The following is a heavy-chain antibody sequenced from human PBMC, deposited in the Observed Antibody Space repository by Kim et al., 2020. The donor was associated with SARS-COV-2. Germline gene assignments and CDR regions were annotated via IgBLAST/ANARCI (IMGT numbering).Heavy chain of an antibody. CDR1: GGTFSIYV. J-gene: IGHJ3*02. Sequence: SVKVSCKASGGTFSIYVINWVRQAPGQGLEWMGGIIPIFGTANYAQKFQDRITITADESTSTAYMELSSLRSDDTAVYYCARRETKWDAFDSWGQGTMV. V-gene: IGHV1-69*13. CDR2: IIPIFGTA. CDR3: ARRETKWDAFDS. D-gene: IGHD2-8*01.